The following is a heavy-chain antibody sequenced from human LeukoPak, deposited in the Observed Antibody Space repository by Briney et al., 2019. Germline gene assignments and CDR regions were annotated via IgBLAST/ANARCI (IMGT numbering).Heavy chain of an antibody. V-gene: IGHV4-59*01. CDR3: ARASSGWYNWFDP. CDR1: GGSISSYY. Sequence: SETLSLTCTVSGGSISSYYWSWIRQSPGKGLEWIGYIYYSGSTNFNPSLKSRVTISVDTSKNQFSLKLSSVTAADTAVYYCARASSGWYNWFDPWGQGTMVTVSS. D-gene: IGHD6-19*01. CDR2: IYYSGST. J-gene: IGHJ5*02.